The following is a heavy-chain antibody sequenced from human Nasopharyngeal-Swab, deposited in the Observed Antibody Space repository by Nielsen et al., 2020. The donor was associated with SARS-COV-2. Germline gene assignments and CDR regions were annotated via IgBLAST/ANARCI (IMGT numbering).Heavy chain of an antibody. D-gene: IGHD3-9*01. Sequence: GSLRLSCAASGFTFSSYEMNWVRQAPGKGLEWVSYISSSGSTIYYADSVKGRFTISRDNAKNSLYLQMNSLRAEDTAVYYCARVAPKYYDILTGYTRQYYFDYWGQGTLVTVSS. CDR1: GFTFSSYE. CDR3: ARVAPKYYDILTGYTRQYYFDY. CDR2: ISSSGSTI. V-gene: IGHV3-48*03. J-gene: IGHJ4*02.